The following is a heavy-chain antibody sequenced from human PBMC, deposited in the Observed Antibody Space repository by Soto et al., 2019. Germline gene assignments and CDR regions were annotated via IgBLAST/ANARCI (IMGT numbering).Heavy chain of an antibody. CDR3: ARKNGVLDAFDI. J-gene: IGHJ3*02. CDR2: IYYSGST. Sequence: SETLSLTCAVSGYSIGSSNWWGWIRQPPGKGLEWIGYIYYSGSTYYNPSLKSRVTMSVDTSKNQFSLKLSSVTAVDTAVYYCARKNGVLDAFDIWGQGTTVTVSS. V-gene: IGHV4-28*01. CDR1: GYSIGSSNW. D-gene: IGHD4-17*01.